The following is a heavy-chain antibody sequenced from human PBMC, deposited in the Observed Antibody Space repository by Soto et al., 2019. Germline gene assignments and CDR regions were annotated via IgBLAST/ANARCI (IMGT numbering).Heavy chain of an antibody. CDR2: ISSSSSYI. D-gene: IGHD2-15*01. CDR1: GFTFSSYS. J-gene: IGHJ6*02. CDR3: ARDRAYCSGGSCYSAGGAYYYYGMDV. V-gene: IGHV3-21*01. Sequence: SLRLSCAASGFTFSSYSMNRVRQAPGKGLEWVSSISSSSSYIYYADSVKGRFTISRDNAKNSLYLQTNSLRAEDTAVYYCARDRAYCSGGSCYSAGGAYYYYGMDVWGQGTTVTVSS.